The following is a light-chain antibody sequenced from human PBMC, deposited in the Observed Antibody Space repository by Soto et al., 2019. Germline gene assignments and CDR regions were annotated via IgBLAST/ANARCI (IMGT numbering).Light chain of an antibody. J-gene: IGLJ1*01. V-gene: IGLV2-14*01. Sequence: QSALTQPASVSGSPGQSITISCTGTSSDVGGYNYVSWYHQHPGKAPKLRIYDVSNRPSGVSNRFSGSKSGNTASLTISVLQAEDEADYYCNSYTSKSTGVFGTGTKLTVL. CDR2: DVS. CDR1: SSDVGGYNY. CDR3: NSYTSKSTGV.